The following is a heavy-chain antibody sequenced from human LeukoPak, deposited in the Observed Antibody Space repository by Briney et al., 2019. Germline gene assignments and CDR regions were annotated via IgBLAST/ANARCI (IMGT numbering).Heavy chain of an antibody. CDR2: IRYDGSNK. J-gene: IGHJ3*02. CDR1: GFTFSSYG. Sequence: GGSLRLSCAASGFTFSSYGMHWVRQAPGKGLEWVTFIRYDGSNKSYADSVKGRFTISRDNSKNTLYLQMNSLRAEDTAVYYCAKALGSYYSAFDIWGQGTMVTVSS. D-gene: IGHD1-26*01. V-gene: IGHV3-30*02. CDR3: AKALGSYYSAFDI.